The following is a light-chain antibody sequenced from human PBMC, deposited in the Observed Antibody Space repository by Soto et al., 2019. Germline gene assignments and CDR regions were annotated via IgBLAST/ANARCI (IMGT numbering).Light chain of an antibody. J-gene: IGKJ2*01. Sequence: DIQMTQSQYSLSASVGDSVTITCRASQNIRTYLNWYQQKPGRAPKLLIHSASALPSGVPSRFSRSGSGTEFTLTTSALQPEDFATHSCQQAHSTPYTYGQGTKVEIK. CDR2: SAS. CDR3: QQAHSTPYT. V-gene: IGKV1-39*01. CDR1: QNIRTY.